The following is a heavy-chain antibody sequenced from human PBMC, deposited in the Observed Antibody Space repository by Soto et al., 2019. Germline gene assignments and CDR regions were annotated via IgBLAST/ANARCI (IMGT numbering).Heavy chain of an antibody. CDR3: ARAVAVPADFDY. J-gene: IGHJ4*02. CDR1: GYTSSGYA. V-gene: IGHV1-3*05. CDR2: INAGNGNT. D-gene: IGHD6-19*01. Sequence: QVQLVQSGAEEKKPGAPVKVSCKASGYTSSGYAMHWVRQAPGQRLERMGWINAGNGNTKDSQKFQARVTTTRDTSASTASIELRSLRSEDTAVYYCARAVAVPADFDYWGQGTLFTVSS.